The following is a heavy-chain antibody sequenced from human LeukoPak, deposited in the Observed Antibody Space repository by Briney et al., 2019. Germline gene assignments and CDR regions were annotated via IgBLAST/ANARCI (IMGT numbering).Heavy chain of an antibody. CDR2: TYSGGST. V-gene: IGHV3-53*01. CDR1: GFAVSSNY. D-gene: IGHD6-13*01. J-gene: IGHJ4*02. Sequence: GGSLRLSCAASGFAVSSNYMSWVRQAPGKGLEWVSVTYSGGSTYYADSVKGRFTISRDNSKNILYLQMNSLRAEDTAVYYCARVVAIAAAGPFDYWGQGTLVTVSS. CDR3: ARVVAIAAAGPFDY.